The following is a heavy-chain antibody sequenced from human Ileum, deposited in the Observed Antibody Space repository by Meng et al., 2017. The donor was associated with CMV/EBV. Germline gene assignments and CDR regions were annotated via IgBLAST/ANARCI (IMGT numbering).Heavy chain of an antibody. CDR3: ARDQVSSSWYPYYYYYGMDV. CDR2: IKQDGSAT. V-gene: IGHV3-7*01. D-gene: IGHD6-13*01. J-gene: IGHJ6*02. Sequence: GESLKISCAVSGFTYSNFWMSWVRQSPGMGLEWVANIKQDGSATYYADSVKGRFTISRDNAKNSLYLQMDNLRAEDTAVYYCARDQVSSSWYPYYYYYGMDVWGQGTTVTVSS. CDR1: GFTYSNFW.